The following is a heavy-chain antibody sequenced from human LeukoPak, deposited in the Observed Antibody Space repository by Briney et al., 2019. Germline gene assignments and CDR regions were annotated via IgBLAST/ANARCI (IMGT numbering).Heavy chain of an antibody. CDR3: ARGPKAGRYGSGSYLDY. Sequence: SETLSLTCTVSGGSISSYYWSWIRQPPGKGLEWIGYIYYSGSTNYNPSLKSRVTISVDTSKNQFSLKLSSVTAADTAVYYCARGPKAGRYGSGSYLDYWGQGTLVTVSS. J-gene: IGHJ4*02. D-gene: IGHD3-10*01. V-gene: IGHV4-59*01. CDR1: GGSISSYY. CDR2: IYYSGST.